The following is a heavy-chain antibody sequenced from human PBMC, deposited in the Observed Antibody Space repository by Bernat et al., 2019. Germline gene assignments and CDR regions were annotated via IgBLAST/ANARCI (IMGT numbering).Heavy chain of an antibody. Sequence: QITLKESGPTLVKPTQTLTLTCTFSGFSLSTSGVGVGWIRQPPGKALEWLTLIYWDDDKRYSPSLKSSLTITKDNSKNQVVLTMTNMDPVDTATYYCARLNITMKGGGNVFDMWGQGTMVTVSA. J-gene: IGHJ3*02. CDR3: ARLNITMKGGGNVFDM. CDR1: GFSLSTSGVG. V-gene: IGHV2-5*02. D-gene: IGHD3-22*01. CDR2: IYWDDDK.